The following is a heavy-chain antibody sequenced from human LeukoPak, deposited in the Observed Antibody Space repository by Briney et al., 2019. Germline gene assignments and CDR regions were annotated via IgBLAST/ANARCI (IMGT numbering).Heavy chain of an antibody. CDR1: GYTFTGYY. J-gene: IGHJ4*02. Sequence: ASVKVSCKASGYTFTGYYMHWVRQAPGQGLEWMGRINPNSGGTNYAQKFQGRVTITADESTSTAYMELSSLRSEDTAVYYCARWGSSWYGGYFDYWGQGTLVTVSS. CDR2: INPNSGGT. D-gene: IGHD6-13*01. CDR3: ARWGSSWYGGYFDY. V-gene: IGHV1-2*06.